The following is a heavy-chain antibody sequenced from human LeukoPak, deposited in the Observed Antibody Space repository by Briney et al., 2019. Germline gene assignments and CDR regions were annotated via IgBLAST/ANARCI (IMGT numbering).Heavy chain of an antibody. D-gene: IGHD3-3*01. CDR1: GFTFSSYA. CDR3: AKYSRVDTTRDLDY. CDR2: ISASGGST. Sequence: SGGSLRLSCTASGFTFSSYAMSWVRQAPGKGLEWVSAISASGGSTYYADSVKGRFTISRDNSKNTLYLQMNSLRAEDTAVYYCAKYSRVDTTRDLDYWGQGTLVTVSS. J-gene: IGHJ4*02. V-gene: IGHV3-23*01.